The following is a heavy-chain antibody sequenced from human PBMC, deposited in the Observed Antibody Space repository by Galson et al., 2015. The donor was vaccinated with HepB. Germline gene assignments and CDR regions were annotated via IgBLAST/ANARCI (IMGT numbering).Heavy chain of an antibody. Sequence: SLRLSCAASGFTFSSYAMHWVRQAPGKGLEWVSYISSSSSYTNYADSVKGRFTISRDNAKNALYLQMNSLRAEDTAVYYCARSTPGYSLDYWGQGTLVTVSS. V-gene: IGHV3-21*05. CDR3: ARSTPGYSLDY. D-gene: IGHD6-13*01. CDR1: GFTFSSYA. CDR2: ISSSSSYT. J-gene: IGHJ4*02.